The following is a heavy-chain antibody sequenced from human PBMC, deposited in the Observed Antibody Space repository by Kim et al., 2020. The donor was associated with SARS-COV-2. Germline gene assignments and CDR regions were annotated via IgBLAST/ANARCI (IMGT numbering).Heavy chain of an antibody. D-gene: IGHD3-3*01. V-gene: IGHV3-23*01. CDR1: GFTFSSYA. J-gene: IGHJ4*02. Sequence: GGSLRLSCAASGFTFSSYAMSWVRQAPGKGLEWVSAISGSGGSTYYADSVKGRFTISRDNSKNTLYLQMNSLRAEDTAVYYCAKGVPTPTDDFWSGYPLDLDDWGQGTLVTVSS. CDR2: ISGSGGST. CDR3: AKGVPTPTDDFWSGYPLDLDD.